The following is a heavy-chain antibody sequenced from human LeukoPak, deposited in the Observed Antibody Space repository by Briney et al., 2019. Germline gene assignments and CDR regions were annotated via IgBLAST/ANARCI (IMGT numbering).Heavy chain of an antibody. Sequence: QPGGSLRLSGAASGITFSGYWMHWVRDAPGKGLVWVARISSDGSSTNYADSVKGRFTISRENAKNTLYLQMDSLRAEDTAVYYCARAPMGGYTYTMGSWGQGTLVIVSS. D-gene: IGHD5-18*01. CDR3: ARAPMGGYTYTMGS. CDR1: GITFSGYW. V-gene: IGHV3-74*01. J-gene: IGHJ5*02. CDR2: ISSDGSST.